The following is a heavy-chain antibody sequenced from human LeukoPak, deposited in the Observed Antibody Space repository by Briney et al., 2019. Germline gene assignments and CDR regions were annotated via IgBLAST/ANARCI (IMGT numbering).Heavy chain of an antibody. CDR2: INPSGGST. V-gene: IGHV1-46*01. CDR3: ARDIDYDYVWGSHVGYFDY. CDR1: GYTFTSYY. Sequence: GASVKVSCKASGYTFTSYYMHWVRQAPRQGLEWMGIINPSGGSTSYAQKFQGRVTMTRDTSTSTVYMELSSLRSEDTAVYYCARDIDYDYVWGSHVGYFDYWGQGTLVTVSS. D-gene: IGHD3-16*01. J-gene: IGHJ4*02.